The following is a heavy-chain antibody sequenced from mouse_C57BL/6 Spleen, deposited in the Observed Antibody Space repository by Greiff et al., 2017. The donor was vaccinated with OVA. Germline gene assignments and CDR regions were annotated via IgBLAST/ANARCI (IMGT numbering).Heavy chain of an antibody. CDR1: GYTFTDYY. D-gene: IGHD1-1*01. CDR3: ASRYYYGYFDV. Sequence: VHVKQSGPELVKPGASVKISCKASGYTFTDYYMNWVKQSHGKSLEWIGDINPNNGGTSYNQKFKGKATLTVDKSSSTAYMELRSLTSEDSAVYYCASRYYYGYFDVWGTGTTVTVSS. J-gene: IGHJ1*03. CDR2: INPNNGGT. V-gene: IGHV1-26*01.